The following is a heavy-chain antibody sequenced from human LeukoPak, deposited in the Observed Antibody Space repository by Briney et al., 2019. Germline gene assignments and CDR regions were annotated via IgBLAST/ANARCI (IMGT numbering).Heavy chain of an antibody. V-gene: IGHV1-8*03. Sequence: ASVKVSCKASGYTFTSYDINWVRQATGQGLEWMGWMNPNSGNTGYAQKFQGRVTITRSTSISTAYMELSSLRSEDTAVYYCARIRGYSYGFDYWGQGTLVTVSS. J-gene: IGHJ4*02. CDR2: MNPNSGNT. D-gene: IGHD5-18*01. CDR1: GYTFTSYD. CDR3: ARIRGYSYGFDY.